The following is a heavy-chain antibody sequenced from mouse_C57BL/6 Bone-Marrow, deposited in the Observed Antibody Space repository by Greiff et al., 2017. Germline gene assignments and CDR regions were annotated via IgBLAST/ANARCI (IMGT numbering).Heavy chain of an antibody. J-gene: IGHJ2*01. D-gene: IGHD1-1*01. CDR1: GYTFTSYG. CDR3: ARGDWNYYGSSYDY. V-gene: IGHV1-81*01. Sequence: QVQLQQSGAELARPGASVKLSCKASGYTFTSYGISWVKQRTGQGLEWIGEIYPRSGNTYYNEKFKGKATLTADKSSSTAYMELRSLTSEDSAVYFCARGDWNYYGSSYDYWGQGTTLTVSS. CDR2: IYPRSGNT.